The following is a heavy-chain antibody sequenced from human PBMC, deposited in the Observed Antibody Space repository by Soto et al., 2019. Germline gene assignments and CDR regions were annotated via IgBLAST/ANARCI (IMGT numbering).Heavy chain of an antibody. CDR3: ALNYGDYPWDYYFDY. D-gene: IGHD4-17*01. CDR1: GYTFTSYY. V-gene: IGHV1-46*01. Sequence: GASVQVSCKASGYTFTSYYMHWVRQAPGQGLEWMGIINPSGGSTSYAQKFQGRVTMTRDTSTSTVYMELSSLRSDDTAVYYCALNYGDYPWDYYFDYWGQGTLVTVSS. J-gene: IGHJ4*02. CDR2: INPSGGST.